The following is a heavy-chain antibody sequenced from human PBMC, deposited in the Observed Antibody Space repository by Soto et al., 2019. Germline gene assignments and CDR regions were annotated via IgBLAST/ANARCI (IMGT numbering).Heavy chain of an antibody. D-gene: IGHD5-18*01. CDR3: TRHPSADSTGDAFAI. CDR2: IRSKANSYAT. V-gene: IGHV3-73*01. J-gene: IGHJ3*02. Sequence: GGSLRLSCAASGFTFSGSAMHWVRQASGKGLEWVGRIRSKANSYATAYAASVKGRFTISRDDSKNTAYLQMNSLKTEDTAVYYCTRHPSADSTGDAFAIWAQGTMVTVSS. CDR1: GFTFSGSA.